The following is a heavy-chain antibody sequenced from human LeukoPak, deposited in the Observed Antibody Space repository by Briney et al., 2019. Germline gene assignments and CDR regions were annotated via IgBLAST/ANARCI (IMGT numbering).Heavy chain of an antibody. CDR3: ARETADCGGDCFDY. CDR2: IGVGFGNI. Sequence: GGSLRLSCAASVFTFSTYEFNWVRQAPGKGLEWVSYIGVGFGNIYYAESVRGRFTSSRHNAKNSVFLQLNSLSAEDTAVYYCARETADCGGDCFDYWGQGTLVTVSS. CDR1: VFTFSTYE. J-gene: IGHJ4*02. V-gene: IGHV3-48*03. D-gene: IGHD2-21*01.